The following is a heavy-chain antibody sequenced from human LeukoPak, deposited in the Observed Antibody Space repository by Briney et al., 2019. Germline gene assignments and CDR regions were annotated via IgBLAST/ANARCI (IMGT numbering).Heavy chain of an antibody. D-gene: IGHD1-26*01. CDR3: ARRSGSFQGDYNFDY. CDR2: IYPGDSDT. Sequence: GESLKISCKGSGYIFTSYWIAWVRQMPGKGLEWMGIIYPGDSDTRYSPSFQGQVTISADKSISTAYRQWSSLKASDTAMYYCARRSGSFQGDYNFDYWGQGTLVTVSS. V-gene: IGHV5-51*01. CDR1: GYIFTSYW. J-gene: IGHJ4*02.